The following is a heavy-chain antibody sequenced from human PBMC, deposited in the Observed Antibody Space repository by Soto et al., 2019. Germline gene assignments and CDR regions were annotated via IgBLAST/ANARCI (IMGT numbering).Heavy chain of an antibody. Sequence: QVQLVQSGAEVKKPGASVKVSCKASGYTFINYSIHWVRQAPGHGLELMAIINPTGGSTNYAQKFQGRLTLTMDTSTTTVYMELSSLASEDTAMYYCARHREAGDVWGQGTLVTFSS. J-gene: IGHJ4*02. V-gene: IGHV1-46*01. D-gene: IGHD2-21*01. CDR3: ARHREAGDV. CDR2: INPTGGST. CDR1: GYTFINYS.